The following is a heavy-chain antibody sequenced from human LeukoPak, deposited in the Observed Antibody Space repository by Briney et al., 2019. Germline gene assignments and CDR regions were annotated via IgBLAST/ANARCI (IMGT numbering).Heavy chain of an antibody. V-gene: IGHV4-59*08. CDR3: ARHRDGYHFDY. Sequence: KPSETLSLTCTVSGGSISSYYWSWIRQPPGKGLEWIGYIYYSGSTNYNPSLKSRVIMSVDTSKNQFSLNLSFVTAADTAVYYCARHRDGYHFDYWGQGTLLTVSS. J-gene: IGHJ4*02. CDR1: GGSISSYY. CDR2: IYYSGST. D-gene: IGHD5-24*01.